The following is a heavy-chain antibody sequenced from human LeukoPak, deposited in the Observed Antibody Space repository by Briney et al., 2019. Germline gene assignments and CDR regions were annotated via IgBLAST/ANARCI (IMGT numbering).Heavy chain of an antibody. CDR2: INPNSGGT. J-gene: IGHJ6*02. CDR3: ARELAAAGTFFYYGMDV. D-gene: IGHD6-13*01. V-gene: IGHV1-2*06. CDR1: GYTFTGYY. Sequence: ASVKVSCKASGYTFTGYYMHWVRQAPGQGLEWMGRINPNSGGTNYAQKFQGRVTMTRDTSISTAYMELSRLRSDDTAVYYCARELAAAGTFFYYGMDVWGQGTTVTVSS.